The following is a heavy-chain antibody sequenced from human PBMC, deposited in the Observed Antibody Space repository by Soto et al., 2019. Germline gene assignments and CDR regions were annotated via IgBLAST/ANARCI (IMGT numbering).Heavy chain of an antibody. CDR3: ARHAVPPAHYDFWSGYYPQPPVNWFDP. CDR2: IYYSGST. J-gene: IGHJ5*02. V-gene: IGHV4-59*08. D-gene: IGHD3-3*01. Sequence: SETLSLTCTVSGGSISSYYWSWIRQPPGKGLEWIGYIYYSGSTNYNPSLKSRVTISVDTSKNQFSLKLSSVTAADTAVYYCARHAVPPAHYDFWSGYYPQPPVNWFDPWGQGTLVTVSS. CDR1: GGSISSYY.